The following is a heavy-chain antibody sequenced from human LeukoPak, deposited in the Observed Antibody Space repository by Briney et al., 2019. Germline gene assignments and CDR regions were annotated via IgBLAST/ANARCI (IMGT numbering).Heavy chain of an antibody. CDR1: GGSISSYY. D-gene: IGHD2-15*01. V-gene: IGHV4-59*12. CDR2: IYYSGST. CDR3: ARGGSKAAATFDY. Sequence: SETLSLTCTVSGGSISSYYWSWIRQPPGKGLEWIGYIYYSGSTNYNPSLKSRVTMSVDTSKNQFSLKLSSVTAADTAVFYCARGGSKAAATFDYWGQGTQVTVFS. J-gene: IGHJ4*02.